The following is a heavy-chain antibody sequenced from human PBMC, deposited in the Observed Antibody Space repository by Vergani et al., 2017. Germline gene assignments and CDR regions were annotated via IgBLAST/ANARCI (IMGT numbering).Heavy chain of an antibody. CDR3: ASKRGACRAAYCHSYDF. Sequence: QVQLQESGPGLVKPSETLSLTCTVSGDSVISTDYHWGWIRQPPGKGLEWIGSMDYSGSTSYNPSLGSRISISFETPKNQFSLRRTSVTAADTAVYYCASKRGACRAAYCHSYDFWGPGTLVGVSS. J-gene: IGHJ4*02. CDR2: MDYSGST. V-gene: IGHV4-39*01. CDR1: GDSVISTDYH. D-gene: IGHD2-15*01.